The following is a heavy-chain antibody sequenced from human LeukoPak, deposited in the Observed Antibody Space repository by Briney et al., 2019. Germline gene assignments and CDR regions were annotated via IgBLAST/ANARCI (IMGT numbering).Heavy chain of an antibody. CDR2: IKQDGSEK. J-gene: IGHJ5*02. CDR1: GFTFSSYW. Sequence: GGSLRLSCAASGFTFSSYWMSWVRQAPGKGLEWVANIKQDGSEKYYVDSVKGRFTISRDNAKNSLSLQMNSLRAEDTAVYYCARDLDTYDILTGYVSWGQGALVTVSS. CDR3: ARDLDTYDILTGYVS. D-gene: IGHD3-9*01. V-gene: IGHV3-7*01.